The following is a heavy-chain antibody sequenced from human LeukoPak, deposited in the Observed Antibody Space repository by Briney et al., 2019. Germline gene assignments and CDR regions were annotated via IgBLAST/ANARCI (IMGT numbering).Heavy chain of an antibody. J-gene: IGHJ3*02. Sequence: ASVQFSCQASGYTFTSYAMNWVRQAPGQGLEWMGWINTNTGNPTYAQGFTGRFVFSLDTSVSTAYLQISSLKAEDTAVYYCARDLGDYGDYEFVPAFDIWGQGTMVTVSS. CDR1: GYTFTSYA. V-gene: IGHV7-4-1*02. CDR2: INTNTGNP. CDR3: ARDLGDYGDYEFVPAFDI. D-gene: IGHD4-17*01.